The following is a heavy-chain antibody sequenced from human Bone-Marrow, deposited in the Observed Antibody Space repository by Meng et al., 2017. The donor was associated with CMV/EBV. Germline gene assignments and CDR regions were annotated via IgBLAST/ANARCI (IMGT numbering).Heavy chain of an antibody. D-gene: IGHD3-9*01. V-gene: IGHV1-18*01. CDR3: ARGESYEILTGYYPLIGAFDI. Sequence: GGSLRLSCAASGFTFTRYAFSWVRQAPGQGLEWMGWISAYNGNTKYAEKFQGRVTMTTDTSTSTANMELRSLRSDDTAVYYCARGESYEILTGYYPLIGAFDIWGQGTMVTVSS. J-gene: IGHJ3*02. CDR1: GFTFTRYA. CDR2: ISAYNGNT.